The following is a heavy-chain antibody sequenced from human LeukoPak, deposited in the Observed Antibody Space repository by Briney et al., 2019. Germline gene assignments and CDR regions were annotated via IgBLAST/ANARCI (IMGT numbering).Heavy chain of an antibody. CDR1: GFTFNSYS. Sequence: GGSLRLSCEASGFTFNSYSMNWVRQAPGKGLEWVSSISGSSSYIYYAESVKGRFTISRDNAKSSLYLHMNSLRAEDTAVYYCARDSYGSGSFDIWGQGTMVTVSS. CDR2: ISGSSSYI. V-gene: IGHV3-21*06. D-gene: IGHD3-10*01. J-gene: IGHJ3*02. CDR3: ARDSYGSGSFDI.